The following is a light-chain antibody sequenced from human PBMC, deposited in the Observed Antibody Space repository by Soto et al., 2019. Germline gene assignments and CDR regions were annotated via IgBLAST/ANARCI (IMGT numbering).Light chain of an antibody. Sequence: QSALTQSPSVSAAPGQKVTISCSGSSSNIGNNYVSWYQQLPGTAPKLLIYDNNKRPSGIPDRFSGSKSGTSGTLDITGLQTGDEADYYCATWDGSRPGEVFGGGTKVTVL. CDR2: DNN. CDR3: ATWDGSRPGEV. V-gene: IGLV1-51*01. CDR1: SSNIGNNY. J-gene: IGLJ2*01.